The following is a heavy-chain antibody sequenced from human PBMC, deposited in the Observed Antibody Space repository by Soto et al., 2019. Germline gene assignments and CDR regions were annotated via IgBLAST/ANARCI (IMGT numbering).Heavy chain of an antibody. Sequence: QVQLVQSGAEVKKPGASVKVSCKASGYTFTSYYMHWVRQAPGQGLEWMGIINPSGGSTSYAQKFQGRVTMXXDXSXXTVYMELSGLRSEDTAVYYCARVYGSGGSCYGIDYWGQGTLVTVSS. J-gene: IGHJ4*02. D-gene: IGHD2-15*01. CDR1: GYTFTSYY. CDR3: ARVYGSGGSCYGIDY. CDR2: INPSGGST. V-gene: IGHV1-46*01.